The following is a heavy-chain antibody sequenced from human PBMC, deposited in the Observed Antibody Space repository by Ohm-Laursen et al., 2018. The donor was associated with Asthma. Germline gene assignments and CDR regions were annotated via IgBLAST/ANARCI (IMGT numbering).Heavy chain of an antibody. CDR1: GFTFSDYY. V-gene: IGHV3-11*04. Sequence: SLRLSCAASGFTFSDYYMSFIRQAPGKGLEWVSYISSSSSTIYYADSVKGRFTISRDNAKNSLYLQMNSLRDEDAAVYYCAREDLYDYVWGSQRPYYFDYWGQGTLVTVSS. CDR2: ISSSSSTI. D-gene: IGHD3-16*01. J-gene: IGHJ4*02. CDR3: AREDLYDYVWGSQRPYYFDY.